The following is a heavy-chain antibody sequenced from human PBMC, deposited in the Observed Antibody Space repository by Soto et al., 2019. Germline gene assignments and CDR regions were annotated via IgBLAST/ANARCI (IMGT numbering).Heavy chain of an antibody. CDR1: GYSFSGYD. J-gene: IGHJ3*02. CDR2: VSTSIRST. Sequence: QGKLVESGPEVKKPGASVKVSCTASGYSFSGYDITWVRQAPGQGLEWLGWVSTSIRSTMSAEKLQGRLTMTTDTSTTTVYMELRGLTSDDTAVYYCARDSGAALYGEDALDIWGQGTMVSVSS. V-gene: IGHV1-18*04. D-gene: IGHD3-10*01. CDR3: ARDSGAALYGEDALDI.